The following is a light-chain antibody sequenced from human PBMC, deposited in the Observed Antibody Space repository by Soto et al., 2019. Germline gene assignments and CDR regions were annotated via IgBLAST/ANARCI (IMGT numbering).Light chain of an antibody. CDR3: QSYDDSLSVHYV. CDR2: GNT. CDR1: SSNIGSTYD. V-gene: IGLV1-40*01. Sequence: QSVLTQPPSVSGAPGQRVTISCTGSSSNIGSTYDVQSYQQLPGTAPKLLIHGNTDRPSGVPDRFSGSKSGTSASLAITGLQADDEADYYCQSYDDSLSVHYVFGTGTKLTVL. J-gene: IGLJ1*01.